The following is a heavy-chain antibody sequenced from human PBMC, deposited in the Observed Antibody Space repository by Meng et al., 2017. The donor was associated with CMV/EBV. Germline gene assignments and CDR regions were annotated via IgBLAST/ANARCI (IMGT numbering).Heavy chain of an antibody. CDR3: AREGDNPFDY. D-gene: IGHD2-21*02. CDR1: GGSISSGDYS. CDR2: SYYSGST. V-gene: IGHV4-30-4*08. J-gene: IGHJ4*02. Sequence: HLHESSPCVVSPEHSLSLPCTVSGGSISSGDYSVSWIRHAPGKGLEWIGYSYYSGSTYYNPSLKSRVTISVDTSKNQFSLKLSSVTAADTAVYYCAREGDNPFDYWGQGTLVTVSS.